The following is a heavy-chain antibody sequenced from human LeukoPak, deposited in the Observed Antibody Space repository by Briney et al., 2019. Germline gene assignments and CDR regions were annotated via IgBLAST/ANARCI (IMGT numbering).Heavy chain of an antibody. D-gene: IGHD6-13*01. J-gene: IGHJ4*02. V-gene: IGHV3-33*01. Sequence: GGSLRLSCEAAGVAFSSYSMHWVRQAPGKGLEWVAAIWPDGSNKYYANSVKGRFTISRDNSKNTLYPQMNSLRGDGTAIYYCARELAAWGQGTLVTVSS. CDR1: GVAFSSYS. CDR3: ARELAA. CDR2: IWPDGSNK.